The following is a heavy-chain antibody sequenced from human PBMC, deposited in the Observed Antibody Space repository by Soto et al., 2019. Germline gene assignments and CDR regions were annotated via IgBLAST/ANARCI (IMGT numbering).Heavy chain of an antibody. Sequence: QVQLVQSGAELKKPGASVKVSCKASGYTFSNYDMNWVRQATGQGREWIGWVNPNNGDTGYAQKFQGRVTLTTDISTTPAYMELTSLRSEDTAIFYCAKVSRKGSAIDFDYWGQGTLITVSS. J-gene: IGHJ4*02. D-gene: IGHD3-10*01. CDR1: GYTFSNYD. CDR3: AKVSRKGSAIDFDY. CDR2: VNPNNGDT. V-gene: IGHV1-8*01.